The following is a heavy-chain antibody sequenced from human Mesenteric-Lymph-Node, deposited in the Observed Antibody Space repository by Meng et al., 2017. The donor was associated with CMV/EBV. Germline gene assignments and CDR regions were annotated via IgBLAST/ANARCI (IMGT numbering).Heavy chain of an antibody. J-gene: IGHJ4*02. CDR2: IIPMLGIT. D-gene: IGHD2-2*01. V-gene: IGHV1-69*04. CDR1: GGTFSNSA. Sequence: SGGTFSNSAVSWVRQAPGQGLEWMGRIIPMLGITNQAQKFQGRVTFTADKSTDTAYMQLSGLTSEDTAVYFCARDQGGFVGVKSLDYWGQGSLVTVSS. CDR3: ARDQGGFVGVKSLDY.